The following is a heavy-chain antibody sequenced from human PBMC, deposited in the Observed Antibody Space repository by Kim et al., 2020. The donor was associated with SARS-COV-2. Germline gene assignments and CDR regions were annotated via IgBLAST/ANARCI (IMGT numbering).Heavy chain of an antibody. CDR2: ISSSSSTI. CDR1: GFTFSSYS. Sequence: GGSLRLSCAASGFTFSSYSMNWVRQAPGKGLEWVSYISSSSSTIYYADSVKGRFTISRDNAKNSLYLQMNSLRDEDTAVYYCARGGADFDWLRNDYWGQGTLVTVSS. V-gene: IGHV3-48*02. J-gene: IGHJ4*02. D-gene: IGHD3-9*01. CDR3: ARGGADFDWLRNDY.